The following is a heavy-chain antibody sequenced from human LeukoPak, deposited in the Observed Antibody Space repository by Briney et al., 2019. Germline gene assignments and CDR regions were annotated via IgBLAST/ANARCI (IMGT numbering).Heavy chain of an antibody. CDR2: IKQDGSER. Sequence: GGSLRLSCAASGFTFSRYWMSWVRQAPGKGLELVANIKQDGSERYFVDSVKGRFTISRDNAKNSLYLQMNSLRAEDTAVYYCARDASTRCYLCEVDYWGQGTLVTVSS. D-gene: IGHD2-2*01. CDR3: ARDASTRCYLCEVDY. V-gene: IGHV3-7*01. CDR1: GFTFSRYW. J-gene: IGHJ4*02.